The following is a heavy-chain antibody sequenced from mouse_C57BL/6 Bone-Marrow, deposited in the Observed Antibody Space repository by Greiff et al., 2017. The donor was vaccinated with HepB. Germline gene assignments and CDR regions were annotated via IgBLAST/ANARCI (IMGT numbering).Heavy chain of an antibody. J-gene: IGHJ2*01. D-gene: IGHD3-2*02. CDR1: GYTFTDYY. V-gene: IGHV1-76*01. CDR2: IYPGSGNT. CDR3: ASGSGHYFDY. Sequence: VKLVESGAELVRPGASVKLSCKASGYTFTDYYINWVKQRPGQGLEWIARIYPGSGNTYYNEKFKGKATLTAEKSSSTAYMQLSSLTSEDSAVYFCASGSGHYFDYWGQGTTLTVSS.